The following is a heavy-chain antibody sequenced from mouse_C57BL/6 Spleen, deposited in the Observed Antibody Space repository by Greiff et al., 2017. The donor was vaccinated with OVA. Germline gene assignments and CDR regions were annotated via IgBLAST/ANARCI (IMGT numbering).Heavy chain of an antibody. CDR3: ARRGFITTVVAGYYFDY. D-gene: IGHD1-1*01. Sequence: QVQLQQSGAELVRPGTSVKVSCKASGYAFTNYLIEWVKQRPGQGLEWIGVINPGSGGTNYNEKFKGKATLTADKSSSTAYMQLSSLTSEDSAVYFCARRGFITTVVAGYYFDYWGQGTTLTVSS. J-gene: IGHJ2*01. V-gene: IGHV1-54*01. CDR2: INPGSGGT. CDR1: GYAFTNYL.